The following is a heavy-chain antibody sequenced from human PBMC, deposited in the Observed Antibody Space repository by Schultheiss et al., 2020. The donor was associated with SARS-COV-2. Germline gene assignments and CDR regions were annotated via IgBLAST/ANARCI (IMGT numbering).Heavy chain of an antibody. D-gene: IGHD6-6*01. Sequence: SETLSLTCAVYGGSFSGYYWSWIRQPPGKGLEWIGEINHSGSTYYNPSLKSRVTISVDTSKNQFSLKMNSVTAADTAVYYCARASIAARRGLDYWGQGTLVTVSS. J-gene: IGHJ4*02. CDR2: INHSGST. V-gene: IGHV4-34*01. CDR1: GGSFSGYY. CDR3: ARASIAARRGLDY.